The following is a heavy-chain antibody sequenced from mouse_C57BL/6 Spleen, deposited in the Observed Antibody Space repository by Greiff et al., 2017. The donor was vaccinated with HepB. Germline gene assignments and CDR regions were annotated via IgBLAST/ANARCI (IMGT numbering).Heavy chain of an antibody. CDR3: ARGEVYYGYVERGYAMDY. Sequence: QVQLQQPGAELVKPGASVKMSCKASGYTFTSYWITWVKQRPGQGLEWIGDIYPGSGSTNYNEKFKSKATLTVDPSSSTAYMQLSSLTSEDSAVYYCARGEVYYGYVERGYAMDYWGQGTSVTVSS. V-gene: IGHV1-55*01. J-gene: IGHJ4*01. D-gene: IGHD2-2*01. CDR2: IYPGSGST. CDR1: GYTFTSYW.